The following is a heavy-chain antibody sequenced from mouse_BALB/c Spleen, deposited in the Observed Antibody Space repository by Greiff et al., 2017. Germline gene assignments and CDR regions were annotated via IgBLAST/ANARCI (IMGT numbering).Heavy chain of an antibody. D-gene: IGHD1-1*01. Sequence: EVKVVESGGGLVQPGGSRKLSCAASGFTFSSFGMHWVRQAPEKGLEWVAYISSGSSTIYYADTVKGRFTISRDNPKNTLFLQMTSLRSEDTAMYYCARSHYYGSSSYAMDYWGQGTSVTVSS. CDR1: GFTFSSFG. V-gene: IGHV5-17*02. CDR3: ARSHYYGSSSYAMDY. J-gene: IGHJ4*01. CDR2: ISSGSSTI.